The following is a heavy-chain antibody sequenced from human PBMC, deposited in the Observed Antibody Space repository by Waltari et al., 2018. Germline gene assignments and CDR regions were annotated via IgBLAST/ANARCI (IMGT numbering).Heavy chain of an antibody. Sequence: QVQLVESGGGVVQRGRSLRLSCAASGVSLNNHGMHWVRQAPGKGLEWLELIWYDGSHQNYGDSVKGRFTISRDTSKNTLYLQINSLRVEDTAVYYCAREARSSPAGYFDYWGQGTLVTVSS. CDR2: IWYDGSHQ. V-gene: IGHV3-33*01. CDR1: GVSLNNHG. J-gene: IGHJ4*02. CDR3: AREARSSPAGYFDY.